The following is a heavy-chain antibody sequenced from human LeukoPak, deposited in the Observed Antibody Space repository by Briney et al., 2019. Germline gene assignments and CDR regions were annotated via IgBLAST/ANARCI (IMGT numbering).Heavy chain of an antibody. CDR1: GFTVSSNY. D-gene: IGHD2-2*01. Sequence: GGSLRLSCAASGFTVSSNYMSGVRQAPGKGLEWVSVIYSGGSTYYADSVKGRFTISRDNSKNTLYLQMNSLRAEDTAVYYCARYPPSVPDNYYYMDVWGKGTTVTVSS. CDR3: ARYPPSVPDNYYYMDV. CDR2: IYSGGST. J-gene: IGHJ6*03. V-gene: IGHV3-53*01.